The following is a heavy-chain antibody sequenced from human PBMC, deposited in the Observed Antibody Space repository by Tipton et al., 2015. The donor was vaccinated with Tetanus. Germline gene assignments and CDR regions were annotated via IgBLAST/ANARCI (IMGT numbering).Heavy chain of an antibody. J-gene: IGHJ4*02. CDR3: ARDQARGARGWNYFDY. V-gene: IGHV4-34*09. D-gene: IGHD1-26*01. CDR1: GGSFSDYF. CDR2: VNYVGST. Sequence: TLSLTCAVHGGSFSDYFWSWMRQSPGKGLEWIGEVNYVGSTNYNPSLKSRVTISIDTSKNQFSLQLNSVTAADTAVYYRARDQARGARGWNYFDYWGQGTLATVSS.